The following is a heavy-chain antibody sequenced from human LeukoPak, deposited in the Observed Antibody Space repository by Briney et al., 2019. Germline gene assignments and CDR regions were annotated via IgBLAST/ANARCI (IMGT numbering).Heavy chain of an antibody. CDR3: ARDRGMGATTPGY. CDR1: GFTFSSYG. CDR2: IWYDGSNK. Sequence: GGSLRLSCAASGFTFSSYGMHWVRQAPGKGLEWVAVIWYDGSNKYYADSVKGRFTISRDNSRNTLYLQMNSLRAEDTAVYYCARDRGMGATTPGYWGQGTLVTVSS. J-gene: IGHJ4*02. D-gene: IGHD1-26*01. V-gene: IGHV3-33*01.